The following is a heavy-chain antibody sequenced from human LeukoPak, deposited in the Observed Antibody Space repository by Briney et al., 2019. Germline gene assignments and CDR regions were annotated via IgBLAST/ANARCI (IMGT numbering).Heavy chain of an antibody. CDR3: ARYGYYAYDY. Sequence: PSETLSLTCTVSGGSISSYYWSWVRQPPGKGLELIGYVFYTGRTNYRPSLKNRVTISLDTSKSQFSLRLSSVTAAGTAVYYCARYGYYAYDYWGQGNLVTVSS. J-gene: IGHJ4*02. D-gene: IGHD3-3*01. CDR2: VFYTGRT. V-gene: IGHV4-59*01. CDR1: GGSISSYY.